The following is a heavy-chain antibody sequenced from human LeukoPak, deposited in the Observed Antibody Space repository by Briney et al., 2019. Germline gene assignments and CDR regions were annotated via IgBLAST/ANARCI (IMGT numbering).Heavy chain of an antibody. CDR1: GFTFDDYA. J-gene: IGHJ4*02. D-gene: IGHD6-13*01. V-gene: IGHV3-9*03. CDR3: AKGGIAAAGTTRGHFDY. CDR2: ISWNSGSI. Sequence: GGSLRLSCAASGFTFDDYAMHWVRQAPGKGLEWVSGISWNSGSIGYADSVKGRFTISRDNAKNSLYLQMNSLRAEDMALYYCAKGGIAAAGTTRGHFDYWGQGTLVTVSS.